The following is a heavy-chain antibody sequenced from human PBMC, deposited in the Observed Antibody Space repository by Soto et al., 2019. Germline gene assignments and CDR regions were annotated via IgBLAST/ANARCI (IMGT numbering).Heavy chain of an antibody. J-gene: IGHJ4*02. Sequence: QVQLVQSGAEVKKPGASVKVSCKASGYTFTSYAMHWVRQAPGQRPEWMGWINAGNGNTKYSQKFQGRVTITRDTSASTAYMEPSSLRSEDTAVYYCARDPGYSYGYNWGQGTLVTVSS. CDR1: GYTFTSYA. CDR3: ARDPGYSYGYN. CDR2: INAGNGNT. V-gene: IGHV1-3*01. D-gene: IGHD5-18*01.